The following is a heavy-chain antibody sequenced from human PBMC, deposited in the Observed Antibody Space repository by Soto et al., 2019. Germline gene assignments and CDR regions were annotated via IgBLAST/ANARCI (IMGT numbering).Heavy chain of an antibody. CDR2: ISGSSSSI. V-gene: IGHV3-21*01. J-gene: IGHJ4*02. CDR1: GFTFRIYS. D-gene: IGHD6-13*01. Sequence: RGSLLLSCVSSGFTFRIYSMNWVRQAPGKGLEWVSCISGSSSSIYYADSVKGRFTISRDNAKNSLYLQMNSLRAEDTAVFYCVSARGSRWYFDYWGQGALVTVSS. CDR3: VSARGSRWYFDY.